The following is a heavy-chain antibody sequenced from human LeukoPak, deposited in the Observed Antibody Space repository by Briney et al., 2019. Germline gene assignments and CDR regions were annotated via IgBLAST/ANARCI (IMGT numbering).Heavy chain of an antibody. V-gene: IGHV4-61*02. D-gene: IGHD2-2*01. CDR3: AREKIKYCSSTSCYRDYYYCYMDV. Sequence: SQTLSLTCTVSGGSISSGSYYWSWIRQPAGKGLEWIGRIYTSGSTNYNPSLKSRVTISVDTSKNQFSLKLSSVTAADTAVYYCAREKIKYCSSTSCYRDYYYCYMDVWGKGTTVTISS. J-gene: IGHJ6*03. CDR1: GGSISSGSYY. CDR2: IYTSGST.